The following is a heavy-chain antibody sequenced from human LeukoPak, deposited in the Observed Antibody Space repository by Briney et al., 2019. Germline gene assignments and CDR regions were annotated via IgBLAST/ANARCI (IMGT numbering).Heavy chain of an antibody. CDR3: AIRPVNSVSDGFY. D-gene: IGHD2/OR15-2a*01. CDR1: GYTFTGYY. J-gene: IGHJ4*02. V-gene: IGHV1-2*02. CDR2: INPNSGGT. Sequence: ASVKVSCKASGYTFTGYYMHWVRQAPGQGLEWMGWINPNSGGTNYAQKFQGRVTMTRDTSISTAYMELSRLRSDDTAVFYCAIRPVNSVSDGFYWGQGTLVTVSS.